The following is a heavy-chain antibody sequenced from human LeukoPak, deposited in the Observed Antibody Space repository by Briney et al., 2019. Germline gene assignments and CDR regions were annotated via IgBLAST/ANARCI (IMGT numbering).Heavy chain of an antibody. CDR1: GFTFNSYS. CDR3: AQGKNVVLMVHTSPFDY. D-gene: IGHD2-8*01. Sequence: GGSLRLSCAASGFTFNSYSMHWVRQAPGKGLEWVAVISYDGNNKYYADSVKGRFTISRDNSKNTLYLQMNSLRTEDTAVYYCAQGKNVVLMVHTSPFDYWGQGTLVTVSS. V-gene: IGHV3-30-3*01. CDR2: ISYDGNNK. J-gene: IGHJ4*02.